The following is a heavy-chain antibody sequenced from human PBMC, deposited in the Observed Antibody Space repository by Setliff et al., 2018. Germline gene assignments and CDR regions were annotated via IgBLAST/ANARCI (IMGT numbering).Heavy chain of an antibody. CDR2: IYTTWST. CDR1: GDSISSRRNY. V-gene: IGHV4-61*02. J-gene: IGHJ4*02. D-gene: IGHD3-16*01. Sequence: SETLSLTCTVSGDSISSRRNYWGWFRQPAGKGLEWIGRIYTTWSTNYNPSLKSRVTISLDTSKSQFFLKLNSVTAADTAVYYCARLPNYVWGSPVDYWGQGTLVTVSS. CDR3: ARLPNYVWGSPVDY.